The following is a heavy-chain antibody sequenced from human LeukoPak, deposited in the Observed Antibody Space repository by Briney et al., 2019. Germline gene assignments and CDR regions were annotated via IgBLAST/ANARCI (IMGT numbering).Heavy chain of an antibody. V-gene: IGHV5-10-1*01. CDR2: IDPSDSYT. CDR1: GYSFTSYW. D-gene: IGHD2-2*01. Sequence: KTGESLKISCKGSGYSFTSYWISWVRQMPGKGLEWIGRIDPSDSYTNYSPSFQGHVTISADKSISTAYLQWSSLKASDTAMYYCASSLIVVVPAAMRGYDSSAIGTYGMDVWGQGTTVTVSS. J-gene: IGHJ6*02. CDR3: ASSLIVVVPAAMRGYDSSAIGTYGMDV.